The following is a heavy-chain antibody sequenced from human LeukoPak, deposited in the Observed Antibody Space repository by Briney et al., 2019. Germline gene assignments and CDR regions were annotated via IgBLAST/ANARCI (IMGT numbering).Heavy chain of an antibody. CDR1: GFTFSSYW. CDR2: VNSDGSST. V-gene: IGHV3-74*01. J-gene: IGHJ3*02. CDR3: ARTNYYDSSGYYSDAFDI. Sequence: GGSLRLSCAASGFTFSSYWMHWVRQAPGKGLVWVSRVNSDGSSTSYADSVKGRFTISRDNAKNTLYLQMNSLRAEDTAVYYCARTNYYDSSGYYSDAFDIWGQGTMVTVSS. D-gene: IGHD3-22*01.